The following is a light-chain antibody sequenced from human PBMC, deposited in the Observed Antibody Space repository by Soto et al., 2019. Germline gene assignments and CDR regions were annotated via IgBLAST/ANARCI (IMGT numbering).Light chain of an antibody. CDR3: QQYGRP. CDR1: QSVSSN. Sequence: IRMTQSPATLSVSPGERATVSCRASQSVSSNLAWYQQKPGQAPRLLISGASTMATGIPATFSGSGSRTEFTLNISSLQSEEFAVFYCQQYGRPFGHRTKV. CDR2: GAS. J-gene: IGKJ1*01. V-gene: IGKV3-15*01.